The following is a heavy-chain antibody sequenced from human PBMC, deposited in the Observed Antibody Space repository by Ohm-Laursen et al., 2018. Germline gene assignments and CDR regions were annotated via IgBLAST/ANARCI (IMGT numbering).Heavy chain of an antibody. V-gene: IGHV3-23*01. Sequence: SLRLSCTASGFTFSNYGMSWVRQAPGEGLEWVSAISDNGHYTYYADSIKGRFTISRDNSKSTLHLQMNSLRAEDTAIYYCAKSPYSTSWYSFDYWGQGMLITVSS. CDR3: AKSPYSTSWYSFDY. D-gene: IGHD6-13*01. CDR1: GFTFSNYG. J-gene: IGHJ4*02. CDR2: ISDNGHYT.